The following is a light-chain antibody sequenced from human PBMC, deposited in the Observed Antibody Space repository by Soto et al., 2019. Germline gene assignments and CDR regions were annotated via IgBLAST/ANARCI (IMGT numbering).Light chain of an antibody. CDR1: SSDVGGYNY. J-gene: IGLJ2*01. V-gene: IGLV2-14*01. CDR2: EVS. CDR3: SSYTSSSTLV. Sequence: QSALTQPASVSGSPGQSITISCTGTSSDVGGYNYVSWYQQHPGKAPKLMIYEVSNRPSGVSNRFHGSKSGNTASLTISGLQAEDEADYYCSSYTSSSTLVFGGGTKLTVL.